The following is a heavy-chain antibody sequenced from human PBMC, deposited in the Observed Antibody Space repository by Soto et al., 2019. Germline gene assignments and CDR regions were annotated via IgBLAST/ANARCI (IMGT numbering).Heavy chain of an antibody. CDR3: ARGPTYRAGSYYIN. CDR1: GGSFSRYT. V-gene: IGHV1-69*02. J-gene: IGHJ4*02. Sequence: QVQLVQSGAEVKKPGSSVEVSCKASGGSFSRYTFSWVRQAPGQGLEWMGRIVPTLNIANYAPKFQGRVSFSANKSTGTVYMELRSLTSADTAVYYCARGPTYRAGSYYINGGQGTLVTVS. D-gene: IGHD3-10*01. CDR2: IVPTLNIA.